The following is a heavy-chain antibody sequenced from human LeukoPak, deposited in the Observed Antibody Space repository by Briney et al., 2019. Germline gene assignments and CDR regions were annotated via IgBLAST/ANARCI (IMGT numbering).Heavy chain of an antibody. Sequence: ASVKVSCKASGGTFSSYAISWVRQAPGQGLEWMGGIIPIFGTANYAQKFQGRVTITADESTSTAYMELSSLRSEDTAMYYCASAAVGSSGHFDYWGQGTLVTVSS. J-gene: IGHJ4*02. CDR1: GGTFSSYA. CDR3: ASAAVGSSGHFDY. D-gene: IGHD3-22*01. CDR2: IIPIFGTA. V-gene: IGHV1-69*13.